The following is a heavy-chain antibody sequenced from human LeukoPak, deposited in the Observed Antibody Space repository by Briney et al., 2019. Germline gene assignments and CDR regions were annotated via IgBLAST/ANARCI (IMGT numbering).Heavy chain of an antibody. CDR1: GYTVTSYG. Sequence: SVKVSCKASGYTVTSYGISWVRQATGQGLEWMGGIIPIFGTANYAQKCQGRVTITTDESTSTAYMELSSLRSEDTAVYYCARGPSRVGWFIDYWGQGTLVTVSS. CDR3: ARGPSRVGWFIDY. V-gene: IGHV1-69*05. D-gene: IGHD3-3*01. CDR2: IIPIFGTA. J-gene: IGHJ4*02.